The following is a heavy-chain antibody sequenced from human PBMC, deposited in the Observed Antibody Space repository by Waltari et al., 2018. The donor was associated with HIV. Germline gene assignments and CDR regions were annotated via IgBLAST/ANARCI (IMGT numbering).Heavy chain of an antibody. CDR3: ARVRGYSCWD. CDR1: GFTFTSYG. CDR2: KKQDGSEK. Sequence: EVQLVESGGGLVQPGGSLSLSCGASGFTFTSYGMSWVGQAPGKGLEWVANKKQDGSEKYYVDSMKGRFTISRDNAKNSLYLQMNSLRAEDTAVYYCARVRGYSCWDWGQGTLVTVSS. V-gene: IGHV3-7*01. D-gene: IGHD2-2*01. J-gene: IGHJ4*02.